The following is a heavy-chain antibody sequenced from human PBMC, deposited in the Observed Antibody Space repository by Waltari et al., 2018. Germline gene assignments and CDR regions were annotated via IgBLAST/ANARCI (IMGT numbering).Heavy chain of an antibody. V-gene: IGHV3-74*01. D-gene: IGHD3-3*01. CDR2: ISGDGSTI. CDR1: GFTLRGTW. Sequence: EVQLVESGGGLVQPGGSLRLSCEASGFTLRGTWLHWVRQVPGKGLVWVSRISGDGSTINYADSVKGRFTISRDTAKNTLYLQMNSLRAEDTAVYYCARGADLRGQGILVTVSS. CDR3: ARGADL. J-gene: IGHJ4*02.